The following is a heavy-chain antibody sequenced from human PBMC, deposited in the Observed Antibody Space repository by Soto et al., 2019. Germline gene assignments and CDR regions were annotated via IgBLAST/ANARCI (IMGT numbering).Heavy chain of an antibody. D-gene: IGHD5-18*01. CDR1: GGSISSYY. Sequence: SETLSLTCTVSGGSISSYYWSWIRQPPGKGLEWIGYIYYSGSTNYNPSLKSRVTISVDTSKNQFSLKLSSVTAADTAVYYCARLGYKSYYYYMDVWGKGTTVTVSS. CDR2: IYYSGST. J-gene: IGHJ6*03. V-gene: IGHV4-59*08. CDR3: ARLGYKSYYYYMDV.